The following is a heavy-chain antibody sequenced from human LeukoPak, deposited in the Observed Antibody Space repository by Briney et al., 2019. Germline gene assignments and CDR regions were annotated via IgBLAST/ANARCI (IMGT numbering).Heavy chain of an antibody. CDR3: VRLGYCSSTSCSNNWFDP. V-gene: IGHV3-23*01. CDR1: GFTFSSYA. J-gene: IGHJ5*02. CDR2: ISGSGGST. D-gene: IGHD2-2*01. Sequence: PGGSLRLSCAASGFTFSSYAMSWVRQAPGKGLEWVSAISGSGGSTYYADSVKGRFTISRDNSKNTLYPQMNSLRAEDTAVYYCVRLGYCSSTSCSNNWFDPWGQGTLVTVSS.